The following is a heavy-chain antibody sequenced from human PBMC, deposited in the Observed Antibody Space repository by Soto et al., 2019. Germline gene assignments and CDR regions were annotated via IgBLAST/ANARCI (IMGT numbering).Heavy chain of an antibody. CDR3: ARGPKEVWGDYYYSGMDV. CDR2: IYPGDSDT. V-gene: IGHV5-51*01. CDR1: GYSFTSYW. D-gene: IGHD3-16*01. J-gene: IGHJ6*02. Sequence: GESLKISCKGSGYSFTSYWIGWLRQMPGKGLEWMGIIYPGDSDTRYSPSFQGQVTISADKSISTAYLQWSSLKASGTAMDYCARGPKEVWGDYYYSGMDVWGQGTTVAVSS.